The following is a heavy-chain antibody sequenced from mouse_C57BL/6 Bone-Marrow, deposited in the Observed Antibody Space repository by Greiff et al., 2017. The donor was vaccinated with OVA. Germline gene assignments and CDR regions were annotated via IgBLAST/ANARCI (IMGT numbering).Heavy chain of an antibody. D-gene: IGHD1-1*01. CDR3: ARQDYGSSYLYAMDY. Sequence: EVKLVESGGGLVQPGGSLKLSCAASGFTFSDYGMAWVRQAPRKGPAWVAFISNLAYSIYYADTVTGRFTISRENAKNTLYLEMSSLRSEDTAMYYCARQDYGSSYLYAMDYWGQGTSVTVSS. J-gene: IGHJ4*01. CDR2: ISNLAYSI. V-gene: IGHV5-15*01. CDR1: GFTFSDYG.